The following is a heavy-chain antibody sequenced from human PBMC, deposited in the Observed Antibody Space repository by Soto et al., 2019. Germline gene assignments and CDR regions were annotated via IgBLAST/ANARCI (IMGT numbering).Heavy chain of an antibody. D-gene: IGHD6-13*01. CDR3: AREGGSSWYQYYYYYYGMDV. Sequence: AASEKVSCKASGYTFTGYYMHWLRPAPGQGLEWMGWINPNSGGTNYAQKFQGRVTMTRDTSISTAYMELSRLRSDDTAVYYCAREGGSSWYQYYYYYYGMDVWGQGTTVTVSS. V-gene: IGHV1-2*02. CDR2: INPNSGGT. CDR1: GYTFTGYY. J-gene: IGHJ6*02.